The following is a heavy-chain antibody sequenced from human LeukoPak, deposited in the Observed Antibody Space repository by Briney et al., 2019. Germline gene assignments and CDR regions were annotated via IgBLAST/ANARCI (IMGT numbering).Heavy chain of an antibody. CDR1: GVSFSGYY. V-gene: IGHV4-34*01. D-gene: IGHD2-15*01. CDR3: ARGRCSGGSCYKGHFQH. Sequence: SETLSLTCAVYGVSFSGYYWSRIRQPPGKGLEWIGEINHSGSTNYNPSLKSRVTISVDTSKNQFSLKLSSVTAADTAVYYCARGRCSGGSCYKGHFQHWGQGTLVTVSS. CDR2: INHSGST. J-gene: IGHJ1*01.